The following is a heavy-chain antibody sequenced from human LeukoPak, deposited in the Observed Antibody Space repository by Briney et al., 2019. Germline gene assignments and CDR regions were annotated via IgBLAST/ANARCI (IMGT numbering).Heavy chain of an antibody. CDR3: AKGSKGLLFTRDYYMDV. V-gene: IGHV3-30*02. D-gene: IGHD3-3*01. CDR1: GFTFSSYG. J-gene: IGHJ6*03. CDR2: IRYDGSNK. Sequence: GGSLRLSCAASGFTFSSYGMHWVRQAPGKGLEWVTFIRYDGSNKYYADSVKGRFTISRDNSKNTLYLQMNSLRAEDTAVYYCAKGSKGLLFTRDYYMDVWGKGATVTISS.